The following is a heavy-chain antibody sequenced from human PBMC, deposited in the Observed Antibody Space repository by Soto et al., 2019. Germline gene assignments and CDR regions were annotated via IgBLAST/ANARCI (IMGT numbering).Heavy chain of an antibody. CDR3: AHRQRTVYFDY. CDR2: TYWDDDK. D-gene: IGHD4-17*01. J-gene: IGHJ4*02. CDR1: GFSLSTSGVG. Sequence: QITLKESGPTLVKPTQTLTLTCTFSGFSLSTSGVGVGWIRQPPGKALEWLALTYWDDDKRYSPSLKSRLTIPKDTPKNQVVLTMTNMDPVDTATYYCAHRQRTVYFDYWGQGTLVTVSS. V-gene: IGHV2-5*02.